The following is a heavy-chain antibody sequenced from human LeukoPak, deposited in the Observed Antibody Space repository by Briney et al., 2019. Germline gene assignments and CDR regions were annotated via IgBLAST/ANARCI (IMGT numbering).Heavy chain of an antibody. V-gene: IGHV1-24*01. CDR3: ATRSGYSGYDYGNWYFDL. D-gene: IGHD5-12*01. CDR1: GYTLTELS. CDR2: FDPEDGET. Sequence: ASVTVSCKVSGYTLTELSMHWVRQAPGKGLEGMGGFDPEDGETIYAQKFQGRVTMTEDTSTDTAYMELSSLRSEDTAVYYCATRSGYSGYDYGNWYFDLWGRGTLVTVSS. J-gene: IGHJ2*01.